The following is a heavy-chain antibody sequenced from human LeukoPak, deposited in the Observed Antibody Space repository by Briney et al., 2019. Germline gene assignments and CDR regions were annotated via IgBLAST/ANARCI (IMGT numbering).Heavy chain of an antibody. CDR2: MNPNSGNT. J-gene: IGHJ5*02. CDR3: ARKVTAIRGDWFDP. D-gene: IGHD2-21*02. CDR1: GYTFTSYD. V-gene: IGHV1-8*01. Sequence: GASVKFSCQASGYTFTSYDINWVRQATGQGREWMGWMNPNSGNTGYAQKFQGRVTMTRNTSISTAYMELSSLRSEDTAVYYCARKVTAIRGDWFDPWGQGTLVTVSS.